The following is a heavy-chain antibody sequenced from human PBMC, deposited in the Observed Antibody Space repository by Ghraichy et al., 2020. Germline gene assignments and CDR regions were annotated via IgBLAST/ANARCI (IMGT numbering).Heavy chain of an antibody. CDR1: GFSLSTTGVS. Sequence: SGPTLVKPTQTLTLTCTVSGFSLSTTGVSVHWIRQPPGKALEWLALIYWDDHKEYSPSLKTRLTITKDTSKNQVVLTMSNVDPVDTGTYYCASLMKLGTNWFDPWGQGTLVTVSS. V-gene: IGHV2-5*02. J-gene: IGHJ5*02. D-gene: IGHD3-16*01. CDR2: IYWDDHK. CDR3: ASLMKLGTNWFDP.